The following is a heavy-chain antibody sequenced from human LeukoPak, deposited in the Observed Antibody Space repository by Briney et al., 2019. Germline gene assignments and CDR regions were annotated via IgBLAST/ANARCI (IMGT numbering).Heavy chain of an antibody. Sequence: GGSMRLSCAASGFTVSSNYMSWVRQAPGKGLEWVSVIYSGGSTYYADSVKGRFTISRDNSKNTLYLQMNSLRAEDTAVYYCARNLDYYYMDVWGKGTTVTVSS. J-gene: IGHJ6*03. CDR2: IYSGGST. CDR1: GFTVSSNY. CDR3: ARNLDYYYMDV. V-gene: IGHV3-66*02.